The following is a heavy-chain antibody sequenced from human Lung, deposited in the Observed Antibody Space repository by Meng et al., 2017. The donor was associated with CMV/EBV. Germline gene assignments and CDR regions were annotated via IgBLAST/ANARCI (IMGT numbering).Heavy chain of an antibody. D-gene: IGHD3-22*01. CDR3: ARAWDTSGF. V-gene: IGHV7-4-1*02. J-gene: IGHJ4*02. CDR1: GYSFTSYS. CDR2: INTYSGNP. Sequence: QVQLVQSGSELKKPGASVKVSCKASGYSFTSYSLNWLRQAPGQGLEWLGWINTYSGNPTYAQGFTGRIVFSLDTSVSTAYLQISSLKAEDTAVYYCARAWDTSGFWGQGTLVTVSS.